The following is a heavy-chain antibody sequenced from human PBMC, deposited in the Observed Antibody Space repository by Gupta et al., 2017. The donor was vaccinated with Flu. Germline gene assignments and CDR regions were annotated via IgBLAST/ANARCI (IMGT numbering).Heavy chain of an antibody. J-gene: IGHJ4*02. CDR2: VYYTGST. V-gene: IGHV4-39*01. CDR3: ARHHRHSLFDS. Sequence: QLQLQGSGPGLVKPSETLSLTCTVSGGSVSSSDYYWGWVRQPPGKGLEWIGSVYYTGSTYCNPSLKTRVTIFVDTSTNHFSLKLSSMTAADTALYYCARHHRHSLFDSWGQGTLVTVSS. CDR1: GGSVSSSDYY.